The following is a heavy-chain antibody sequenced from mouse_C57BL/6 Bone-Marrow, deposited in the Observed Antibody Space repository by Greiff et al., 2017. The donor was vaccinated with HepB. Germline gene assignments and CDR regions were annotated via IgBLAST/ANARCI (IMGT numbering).Heavy chain of an antibody. CDR2: IDPANGNT. CDR1: GFNIKNTY. V-gene: IGHV14-3*01. D-gene: IGHD1-1*01. CDR3: ARGYYYGSSLYFDY. Sequence: VQLKESVAELVRPGASVKLSCTASGFNIKNTYMHWVKQRPEQGLEWIGRIDPANGNTKYAPKFQGKATITADTSSNTAYLQLSSLTSEDTAIYYWARGYYYGSSLYFDYWGQGTTLTVSS. J-gene: IGHJ2*01.